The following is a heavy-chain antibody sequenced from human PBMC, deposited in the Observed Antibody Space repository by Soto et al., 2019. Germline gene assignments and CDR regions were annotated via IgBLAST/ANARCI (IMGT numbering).Heavy chain of an antibody. V-gene: IGHV1-3*01. D-gene: IGHD3-10*01. CDR2: INAGNGNT. CDR1: GYTFTSYA. J-gene: IGHJ4*02. Sequence: QVQLVQSGAEVKKPGASVKVSCKASGYTFTSYAMHWVRQAPGQRLEWMGWINAGNGNTKYSQKFQGRVTITRDTPASTAYMELSSLRSEDTAVYYCAGGWFGERSITRHWGQGTLVTVSS. CDR3: AGGWFGERSITRH.